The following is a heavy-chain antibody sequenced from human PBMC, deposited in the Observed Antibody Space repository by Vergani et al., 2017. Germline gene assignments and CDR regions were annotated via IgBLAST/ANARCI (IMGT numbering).Heavy chain of an antibody. CDR1: GFTFSSYW. CDR3: ASGGNDWFPYYMDD. V-gene: IGHV3-7*01. Sequence: EVQLVESGGGLVQPGGSLRLSCAASGFTFSSYWMSWVRQAPGKGLEWVANIKQDGSEKYYVDSVKGRFTIYRDNAKNSLYLQMNSLRAEDTAVYYCASGGNDWFPYYMDDWGKGTTVTVSS. D-gene: IGHD1-1*01. J-gene: IGHJ6*03. CDR2: IKQDGSEK.